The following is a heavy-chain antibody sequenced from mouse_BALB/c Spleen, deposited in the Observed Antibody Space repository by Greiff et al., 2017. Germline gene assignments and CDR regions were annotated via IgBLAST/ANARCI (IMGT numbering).Heavy chain of an antibody. Sequence: EVKLVESGGGLVKPGGSLKLSCAASGFTFSSYAMSWVRQTPEKRLEWVASISSGGSTYYPDSVKGRFTISRDNARNILYLQMSSLRSEDTAMYYCARRQGVYAMDYWGQGTSVTVSS. J-gene: IGHJ4*01. V-gene: IGHV5-6-5*01. D-gene: IGHD6-1*01. CDR3: ARRQGVYAMDY. CDR1: GFTFSSYA. CDR2: ISSGGST.